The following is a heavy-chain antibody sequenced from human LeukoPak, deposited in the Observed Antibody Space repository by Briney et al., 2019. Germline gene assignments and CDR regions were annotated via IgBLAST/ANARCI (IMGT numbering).Heavy chain of an antibody. V-gene: IGHV4-59*12. J-gene: IGHJ2*01. CDR3: ASALRYGYSSVYWYFDF. Sequence: SETLSLTCTVSGGSINSFYWSWIRPPPGKGLEWIGNIYYSDSYNSGSTKYNPSLKSRVTIFADRSRNQVSLKMISVTSADTAVYYCASALRYGYSSVYWYFDFWGRGEVITVS. CDR2: IYYSDSYNSGST. CDR1: GGSINSFY. D-gene: IGHD5-24*01.